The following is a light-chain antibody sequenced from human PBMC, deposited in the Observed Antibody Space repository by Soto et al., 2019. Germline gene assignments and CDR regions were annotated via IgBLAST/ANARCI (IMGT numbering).Light chain of an antibody. CDR1: SSDVGGYNY. CDR3: SSYTSSSIDYV. CDR2: DLS. V-gene: IGLV2-14*01. J-gene: IGLJ1*01. Sequence: QSALTQPASVSGSPGQSITISCTGTSSDVGGYNYVSWYQQHPGKAPQRMIYDLSNRPSGLSNRFSGSKSGNTASLTISGLQAADEADYYCSSYTSSSIDYVFGPGTKVTVL.